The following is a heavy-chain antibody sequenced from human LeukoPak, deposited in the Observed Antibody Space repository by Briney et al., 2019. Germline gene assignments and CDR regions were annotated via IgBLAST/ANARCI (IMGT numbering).Heavy chain of an antibody. D-gene: IGHD1-1*01. V-gene: IGHV1-18*01. Sequence: ASVKVSCKAFGYTFDTSSITWVRQAPGQRLEWMGWISPQSGNKQYAQGVQGRVTMTTDTSRSTAYMELRSLRPDDTAVYYCTRVRNSNNWWGAFDIWGQGTMVTVSS. CDR3: TRVRNSNNWWGAFDI. CDR2: ISPQSGNK. CDR1: GYTFDTSS. J-gene: IGHJ3*02.